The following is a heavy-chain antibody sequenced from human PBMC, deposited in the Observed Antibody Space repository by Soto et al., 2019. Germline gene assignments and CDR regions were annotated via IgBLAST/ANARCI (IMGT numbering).Heavy chain of an antibody. CDR3: ARGISSSSWYYYYYGIDV. J-gene: IGHJ6*02. Sequence: QVQLVESGGGVVQPGRSLRLSCAASGFTFSSYAMHWFRQAPGKGLAWVAVISYDGSNKYYADSVKGLFTISRDNSKNTLYLQMNRLRAEDTAVYYCARGISSSSWYYYYYGIDVWGQGTTVTVSS. CDR1: GFTFSSYA. D-gene: IGHD6-13*01. CDR2: ISYDGSNK. V-gene: IGHV3-30-3*01.